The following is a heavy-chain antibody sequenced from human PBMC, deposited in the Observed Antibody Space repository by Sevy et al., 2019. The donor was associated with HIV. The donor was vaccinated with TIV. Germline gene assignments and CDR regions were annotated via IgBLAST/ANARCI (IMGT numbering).Heavy chain of an antibody. D-gene: IGHD2-2*01. CDR3: ARDCSSTSCPYYYYGMDV. J-gene: IGHJ6*02. Sequence: ASVKVSCKASGYTFTSYGISWVRQAPGQGLEWMGWISAYNGNKNYAQKLQGRVTMTTDTSTSTAYMELRSLRSDDTAVYYCARDCSSTSCPYYYYGMDVWGQGTTVTVSS. V-gene: IGHV1-18*01. CDR2: ISAYNGNK. CDR1: GYTFTSYG.